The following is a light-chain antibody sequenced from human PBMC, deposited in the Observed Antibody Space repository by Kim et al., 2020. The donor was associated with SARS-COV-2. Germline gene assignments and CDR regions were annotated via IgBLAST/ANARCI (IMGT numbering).Light chain of an antibody. V-gene: IGKV1-5*03. Sequence: DIQMTQSPSTLSASVGDRVTITCRASQSIGGWLAWYQQKPGKAPILLIYKASALQSGVPSRFSGSGSGTEFTLTISSLQPDDFATYYCQQYHSRGTFGQGTKVDIK. CDR1: QSIGGW. J-gene: IGKJ1*01. CDR3: QQYHSRGT. CDR2: KAS.